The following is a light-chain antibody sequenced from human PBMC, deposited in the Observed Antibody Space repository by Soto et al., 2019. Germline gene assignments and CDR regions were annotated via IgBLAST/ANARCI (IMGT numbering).Light chain of an antibody. J-gene: IGKJ1*01. Sequence: AIQMTQSPSSLSASVGERVTITCRASQGIRNDLGWYQQKPGKAPKLLIYAASTLQSGVPSRFSGSGSGTDFTLTISSLQPADVATYYRLQEYNYPRTFGQGTKVEIK. CDR3: LQEYNYPRT. CDR1: QGIRND. CDR2: AAS. V-gene: IGKV1-6*01.